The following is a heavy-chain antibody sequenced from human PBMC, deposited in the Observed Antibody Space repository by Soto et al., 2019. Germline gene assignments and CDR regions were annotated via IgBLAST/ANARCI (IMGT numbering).Heavy chain of an antibody. V-gene: IGHV1-69*01. J-gene: IGHJ3*01. D-gene: IGHD3-16*01. CDR3: ARLRRDWGEAFDL. Sequence: PGSSVKVSCXXXGXPFXXXXXXXVRQAPAQVLERMGEIIPVFDKANYAQNFQGRLTITADEPTGTVFMQLSSLRSEDTSVYFCARLRRDWGEAFDLWGLGTFVTVSS. CDR2: IIPVFDKA. CDR1: GXPFXXXX.